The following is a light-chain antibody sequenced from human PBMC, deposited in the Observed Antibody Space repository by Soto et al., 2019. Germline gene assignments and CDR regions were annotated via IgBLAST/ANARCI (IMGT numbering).Light chain of an antibody. CDR2: GAS. CDR1: QSVSSN. CDR3: QQCGSSLWT. J-gene: IGKJ1*01. V-gene: IGKV3-15*01. Sequence: VMARAYAIRPLFPCQRVTPLGRASQSVSSNLAWYQQKVGQAPRLLIYGASTRATGIPARFSGSGSGTEFTLTISRLEPEDFAVYYCQQCGSSLWTFGQGTKVDIK.